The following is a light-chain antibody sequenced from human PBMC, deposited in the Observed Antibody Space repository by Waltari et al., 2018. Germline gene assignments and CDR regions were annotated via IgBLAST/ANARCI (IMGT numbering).Light chain of an antibody. J-gene: IGKJ1*01. CDR1: QSVLYSSNNNNY. CDR3: QQYYSSPWT. Sequence: DIVMTQSPDSLAVSLGERATINRKSSQSVLYSSNNNNYLAWYQQKPGQPPKLLIYWASTRESGVPDRFSGSGSGTDFTLNISSLQAEDVAVYYCQQYYSSPWTFGQGTKVEIK. V-gene: IGKV4-1*01. CDR2: WAS.